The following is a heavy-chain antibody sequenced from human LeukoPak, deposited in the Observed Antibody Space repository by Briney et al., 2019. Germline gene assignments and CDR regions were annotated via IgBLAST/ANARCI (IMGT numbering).Heavy chain of an antibody. J-gene: IGHJ4*02. V-gene: IGHV3-33*01. D-gene: IGHD4-23*01. CDR3: ARDRGGLDY. CDR1: GFTFSSYG. CDR2: IWYDGSNK. Sequence: SGRSLRLSCAASGFTFSSYGMHWVRQAPGKGLERVAVIWYDGSNKYYADSVKGRFTISRDNSKNTLYLQMNSLRAEDTAVYYCARDRGGLDYWGQGTLVTVSS.